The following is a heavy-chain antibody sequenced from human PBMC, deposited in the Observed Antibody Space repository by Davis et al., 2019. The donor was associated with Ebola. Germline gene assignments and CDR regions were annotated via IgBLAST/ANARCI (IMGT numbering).Heavy chain of an antibody. CDR1: GFTFSSYG. CDR3: ARDEGEGSGWGGAMDV. J-gene: IGHJ6*02. CDR2: IWYDGSNK. Sequence: GGSLRLSCAASGFTFSSYGMHWVRQAPGKGLGWVAVIWYDGSNKYYADSVKGRFTISRDNSKNTLYLQMNSLRAEDTAVYYCARDEGEGSGWGGAMDVWGQGTTVTVSS. V-gene: IGHV3-33*01. D-gene: IGHD6-19*01.